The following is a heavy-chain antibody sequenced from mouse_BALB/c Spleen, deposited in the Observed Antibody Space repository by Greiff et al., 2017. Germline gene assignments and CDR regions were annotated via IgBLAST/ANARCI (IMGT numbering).Heavy chain of an antibody. V-gene: IGHV7-3*02. CDR1: GFTFTDYY. Sequence: DVKLVESGGGLVQPGGSLRLSCATSGFTFTDYYMSWVRQPPGKALEWLGFIRNKANGYTTEYSASVKGRFTISRDNSQSILYLQMNTLRAEDSATYYCARDPGYLYFDYWGQGTTLTVSS. CDR3: ARDPGYLYFDY. CDR2: IRNKANGYTT. D-gene: IGHD2-3*01. J-gene: IGHJ2*01.